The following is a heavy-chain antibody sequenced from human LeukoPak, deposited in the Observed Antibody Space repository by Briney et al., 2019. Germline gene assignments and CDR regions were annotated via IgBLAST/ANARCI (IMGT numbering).Heavy chain of an antibody. CDR2: IKQDGSEK. CDR3: ARESGNYYDSRGYFDY. D-gene: IGHD3-22*01. J-gene: IGHJ4*02. CDR1: GFTFSSYW. V-gene: IGHV3-7*01. Sequence: RSGGSLRLSCAASGFTFSSYWMSWVRQAPGKGLEWVANIKQDGSEKYYVDSVKGRFTISRDNAKNSLYLQMNSLRAEDTAVYYCARESGNYYDSRGYFDYWGQGTLVTVSS.